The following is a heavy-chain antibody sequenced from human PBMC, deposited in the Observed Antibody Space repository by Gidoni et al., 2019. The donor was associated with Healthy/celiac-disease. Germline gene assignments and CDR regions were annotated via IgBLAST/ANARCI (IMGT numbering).Heavy chain of an antibody. CDR3: ARARITMVRGGYYFDY. CDR2: INPSGGST. V-gene: IGHV1-46*01. J-gene: IGHJ4*02. D-gene: IGHD3-10*01. CDR1: GYTFTSYY. Sequence: QVQLVQSGAEVKKPGASVKVSCKASGYTFTSYYMHWVRQAPGQGLEWMGIINPSGGSTSYAQKFQGRVTMTRDTSTSTVYMELSSLRSEDTAVYYCARARITMVRGGYYFDYWGQGTLVTVSS.